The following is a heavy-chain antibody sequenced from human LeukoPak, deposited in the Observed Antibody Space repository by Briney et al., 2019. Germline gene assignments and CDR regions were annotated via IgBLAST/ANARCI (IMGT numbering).Heavy chain of an antibody. D-gene: IGHD6-19*01. CDR2: FYAGGTT. V-gene: IGHV3-53*01. CDR1: GFTFSDNY. CDR3: ARGPYSSGWTFYYYYGMDV. J-gene: IGHJ6*02. Sequence: GGSLRLSCAVSGFTFSDNYISWVRQAPGKGLEWVSIFYAGGTTYYADSVKGRFTMSRDSSKNTLFLQMNSLRAEDTAMYYCARGPYSSGWTFYYYYGMDVWGQGTTVTVSS.